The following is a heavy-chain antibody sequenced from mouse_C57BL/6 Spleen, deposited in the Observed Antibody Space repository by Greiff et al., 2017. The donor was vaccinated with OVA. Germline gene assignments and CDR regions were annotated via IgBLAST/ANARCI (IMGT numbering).Heavy chain of an antibody. CDR2: INPNNGGT. J-gene: IGHJ3*01. Sequence: EVQLQQSGPELVKPGASVKIPCKASGYTFTDYNMDWVKQSHGKSLEWIGDINPNNGGTIYNQKFKGKATLTVYKSSSTAYMELRSLTSEDTAVYYCARGESWFAYWGQGTLVTVSA. CDR3: ARGESWFAY. V-gene: IGHV1-18*01. CDR1: GYTFTDYN.